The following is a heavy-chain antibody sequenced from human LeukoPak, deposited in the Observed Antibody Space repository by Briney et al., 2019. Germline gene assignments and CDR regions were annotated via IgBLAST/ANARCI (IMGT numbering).Heavy chain of an antibody. CDR2: IYSGGST. Sequence: GGSLRLSCAASGITVSSTYMIWVRQAPGKGLEWVSVIYSGGSTYYADSVKGRFTISRDNSKNTLYLQMNSLRAEDTAVYYCARGGGYYYTFDYWGQGTLVTVSS. J-gene: IGHJ4*02. D-gene: IGHD3-22*01. CDR1: GITVSSTY. CDR3: ARGGGYYYTFDY. V-gene: IGHV3-53*01.